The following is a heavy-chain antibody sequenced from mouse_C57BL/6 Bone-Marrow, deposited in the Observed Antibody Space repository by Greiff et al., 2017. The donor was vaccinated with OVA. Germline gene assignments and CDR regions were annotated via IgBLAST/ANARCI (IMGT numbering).Heavy chain of an antibody. J-gene: IGHJ2*01. V-gene: IGHV1-15*01. Sequence: QVQLQQSGAELVRPGASVTLSCKASGYTFTDYEMHWVKQTPVHGLEWIGAIDPETGGTAYNQKFKGKAILTADKSSSTAYMELRSLTSEDSAVYYCKEDSSGYFDYWGQGTTRTVSS. CDR3: KEDSSGYFDY. D-gene: IGHD3-2*02. CDR1: GYTFTDYE. CDR2: IDPETGGT.